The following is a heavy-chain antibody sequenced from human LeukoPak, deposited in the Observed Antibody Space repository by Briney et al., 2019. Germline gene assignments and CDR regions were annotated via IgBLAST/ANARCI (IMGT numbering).Heavy chain of an antibody. CDR1: GYTFTSYY. D-gene: IGHD2-15*01. V-gene: IGHV1-46*01. CDR2: INPSGGST. J-gene: IGHJ5*02. CDR3: ARGGIPIVVVVAATPFDP. Sequence: RASVKVSCKASGYTFTSYYMHWVRQAPGQGLEWMGIINPSGGSTSYAQKFQGRVTMTRDTSTSTVYMELSSLRSEDTAVYYCARGGIPIVVVVAATPFDPWGQGTLVTVSS.